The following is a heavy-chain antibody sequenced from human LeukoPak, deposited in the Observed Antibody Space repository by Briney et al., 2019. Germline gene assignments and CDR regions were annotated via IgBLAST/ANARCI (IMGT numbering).Heavy chain of an antibody. D-gene: IGHD3-9*01. CDR1: GGSISSSNNY. J-gene: IGHJ3*01. Sequence: SETLSLTCTVSGGSISSSNNYWGWIRQPPGKGLEWIGNIYHSGSTYYNPSLKSRVTISVDTSKNQFSLKLSSVTAADTAVYYCVRPDDNSFDFWGQGTMVTVS. V-gene: IGHV4-39*01. CDR3: VRPDDNSFDF. CDR2: IYHSGST.